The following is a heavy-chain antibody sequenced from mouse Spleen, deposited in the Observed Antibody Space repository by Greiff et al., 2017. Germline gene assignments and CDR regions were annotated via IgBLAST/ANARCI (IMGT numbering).Heavy chain of an antibody. V-gene: IGHV5-16*01. D-gene: IGHD1-1*01. CDR3: AREGYGSTSYAMDY. CDR2: INYDGSST. J-gene: IGHJ4*01. CDR1: GFTFSDYY. Sequence: EVKVVESEGGLVQPGSSMKLSCTASGFTFSDYYMAWVRQVPEKGLEWVANINYDGSSTYYLDSLKSRFIISRDNAKNILYLQMSSLKSEDTATYYCAREGYGSTSYAMDYWGQGTSVTVSS.